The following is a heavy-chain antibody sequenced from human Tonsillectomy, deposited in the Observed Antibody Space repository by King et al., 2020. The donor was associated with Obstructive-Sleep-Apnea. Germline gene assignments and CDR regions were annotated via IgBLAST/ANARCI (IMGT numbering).Heavy chain of an antibody. V-gene: IGHV2-5*02. CDR2: IYLDDDK. J-gene: IGHJ4*02. D-gene: IGHD5-18*01. Sequence: TLKESGPTLVKPTQTLTLTCTFSGFSLSTSGVGVGWIRQPPGKTLEWLALIYLDDDKRYSPSLKRMPTITKETSKKQVVLTMTNMDPVDTATYYCAHSRVDTALDYWGQGTLVTVSS. CDR3: AHSRVDTALDY. CDR1: GFSLSTSGVG.